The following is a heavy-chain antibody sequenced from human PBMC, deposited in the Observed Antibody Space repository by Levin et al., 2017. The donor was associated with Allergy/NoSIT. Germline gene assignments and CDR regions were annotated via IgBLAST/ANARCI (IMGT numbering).Heavy chain of an antibody. V-gene: IGHV3-23*01. CDR3: AKVPPAYGDTTDD. D-gene: IGHD4-17*01. CDR2: ISASGDTT. CDR1: GFSFRNYA. J-gene: IGHJ4*02. Sequence: GESLKISCAASGFSFRNYAMSWVRQAPGKGLEWVSSISASGDTTCYADSVKGRFTISRDNSKNTFYVQMNSLRGDDTAIYYCAKVPPAYGDTTDDWGQGTLVTVSS.